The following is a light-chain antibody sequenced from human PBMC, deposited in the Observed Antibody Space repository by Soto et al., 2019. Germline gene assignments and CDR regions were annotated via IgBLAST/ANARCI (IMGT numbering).Light chain of an antibody. CDR3: QQYNNWPRT. Sequence: DIVMTQSPATLSVSQGERATLSCRASQNIRTNLAWYQHKPGQAPRLLIYGASTGATGVPARFSGSGSGTEFTLTISSLQYEHFAAYYCQQYNNWPRTFGQGTKVDIK. CDR1: QNIRTN. V-gene: IGKV3-15*01. J-gene: IGKJ1*01. CDR2: GAS.